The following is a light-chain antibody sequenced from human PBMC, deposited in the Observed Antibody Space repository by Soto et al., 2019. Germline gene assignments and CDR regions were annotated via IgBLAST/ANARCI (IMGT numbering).Light chain of an antibody. CDR3: QQLNNYPPFT. V-gene: IGKV1-9*01. CDR2: GAF. Sequence: IQLTQSPSSLSASIGDRVSITCRASQDIKTYVAWYQQKPGKAPKLLIYGAFTLQSGVPSRFNGSGSGTDFTLTISRLQPEDFATDYCQQLNNYPPFTFGPGTTVDLE. CDR1: QDIKTY. J-gene: IGKJ3*01.